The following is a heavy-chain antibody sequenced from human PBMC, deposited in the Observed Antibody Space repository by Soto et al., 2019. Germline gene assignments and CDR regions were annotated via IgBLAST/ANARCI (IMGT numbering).Heavy chain of an antibody. V-gene: IGHV3-23*01. D-gene: IGHD6-19*01. CDR1: GFNFNKYA. J-gene: IGHJ4*02. Sequence: EVQLLESGVGLVRPGESLRLSCAASGFNFNKYAMSWVRQAPGEGLEWVSGISCCGGTASYADSVKGRFTIARDDAKNTLYLDMNSLRVEDTAEYYCAKADGQQWLLPHLENWGRGTLVTVS. CDR3: AKADGQQWLLPHLEN. CDR2: ISCCGGTA.